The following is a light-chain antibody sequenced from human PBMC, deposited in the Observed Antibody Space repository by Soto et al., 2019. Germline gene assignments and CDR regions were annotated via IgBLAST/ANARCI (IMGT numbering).Light chain of an antibody. CDR2: GAS. J-gene: IGKJ1*01. CDR3: QQYGSSPWT. Sequence: EIVLTQSPGTLSLSPGERATLSCRASQSVSSSYLAWYQQKPGQAPRLLIYGASSRATGIPDRFSGSGSGTDFTLTIRRLEPEDFAVYYCQQYGSSPWTFGQGTKGESK. V-gene: IGKV3-20*01. CDR1: QSVSSSY.